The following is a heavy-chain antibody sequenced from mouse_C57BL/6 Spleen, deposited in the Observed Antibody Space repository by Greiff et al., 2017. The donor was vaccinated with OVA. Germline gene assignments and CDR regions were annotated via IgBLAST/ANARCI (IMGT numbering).Heavy chain of an antibody. Sequence: QVQLKESGPELVKPGASVKISCKASGYAFSSSWMNWVKQRPGKGLEWIGRIYPGDGDTNYNGKFKGKATLTADKSSSTAYMQLSSLTSEDSAVYFCARSPGYYGSSHAMDYWGQGTSVTVSS. D-gene: IGHD1-1*01. CDR1: GYAFSSSW. J-gene: IGHJ4*01. CDR2: IYPGDGDT. CDR3: ARSPGYYGSSHAMDY. V-gene: IGHV1-82*01.